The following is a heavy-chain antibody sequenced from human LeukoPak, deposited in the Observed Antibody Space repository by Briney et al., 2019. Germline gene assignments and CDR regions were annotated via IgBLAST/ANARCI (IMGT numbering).Heavy chain of an antibody. V-gene: IGHV3-21*01. Sequence: GGSLRLSCAASGFTFSSYSMNWVRQAPGKGLEWVSSISSSSSYIYYADSVKGRFTISRDNAKNSLYLQMNSLRAEDTAVYYCARAIAALSSFDYWGQGTLVTGSS. CDR2: ISSSSSYI. D-gene: IGHD6-6*01. CDR3: ARAIAALSSFDY. CDR1: GFTFSSYS. J-gene: IGHJ4*02.